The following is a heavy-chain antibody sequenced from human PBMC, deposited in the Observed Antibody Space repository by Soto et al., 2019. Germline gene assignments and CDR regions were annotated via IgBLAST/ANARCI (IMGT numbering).Heavy chain of an antibody. D-gene: IGHD6-6*01. CDR3: AREDQYSSSSVSDAFDI. CDR2: ISAYNGNT. J-gene: IGHJ3*02. CDR1: GYTFTSYG. Sequence: GASVKVSCKASGYTFTSYGISWVRQAPGQGLEWKGWISAYNGNTNYAQKLQGRVTMTTDTSTSTAYMELRSLRSDDTAVYYCAREDQYSSSSVSDAFDIWGQGTMVTVSS. V-gene: IGHV1-18*01.